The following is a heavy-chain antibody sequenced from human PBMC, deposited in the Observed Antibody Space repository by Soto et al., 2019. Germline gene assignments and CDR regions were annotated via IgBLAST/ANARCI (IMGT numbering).Heavy chain of an antibody. Sequence: SETLSLTCAVSGGSISSGGYSWSWIRQPPGKGLEWIGYIYHSGSTYYNPSLKSRVTISVDRSKNQFSLKLSSVPAADTAVYYCARGPPFARWGQGTLVPVSS. J-gene: IGHJ4*02. D-gene: IGHD3-3*01. CDR3: ARGPPFAR. V-gene: IGHV4-30-2*01. CDR2: IYHSGST. CDR1: GGSISSGGYS.